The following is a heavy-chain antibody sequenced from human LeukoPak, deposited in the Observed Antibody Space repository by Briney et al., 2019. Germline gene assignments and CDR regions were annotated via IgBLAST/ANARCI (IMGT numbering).Heavy chain of an antibody. CDR1: GGSFSGYY. Sequence: RSSETLSLTCAVYGGSFSGYYWSWIRQPPGKGLEWIGCIYYSGSTNYNPSLKSRVTISVDTSKNQFSLKLSSVTAADTAVYYCARRGYCTGGSCYDAFDIWGRGTMVTVSS. V-gene: IGHV4-59*01. CDR3: ARRGYCTGGSCYDAFDI. D-gene: IGHD2-15*01. CDR2: IYYSGST. J-gene: IGHJ3*02.